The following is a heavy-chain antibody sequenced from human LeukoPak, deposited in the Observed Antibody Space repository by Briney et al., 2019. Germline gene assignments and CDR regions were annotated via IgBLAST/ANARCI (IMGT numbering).Heavy chain of an antibody. Sequence: SGTLSLTCAVYGVSFSGYYWSWIRQPPGKGLEWIGEINHSGSTNYNPSLKSRVTISIDTSKNQFSLKLSSVTAADTAVYYCARLRPLDYWGQGTLVTVSS. V-gene: IGHV4-34*01. J-gene: IGHJ4*02. CDR2: INHSGST. CDR1: GVSFSGYY. CDR3: ARLRPLDY.